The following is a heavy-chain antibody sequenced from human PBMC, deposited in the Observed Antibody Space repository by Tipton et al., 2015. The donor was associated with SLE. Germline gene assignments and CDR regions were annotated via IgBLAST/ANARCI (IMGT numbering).Heavy chain of an antibody. Sequence: TLSLTCTVSGGSISSHYWSWIRQPPGKGLEWIGNIYDSGSTNYNPSLKSRVILSVDTSKNQFSLKLSSVTAADTAVYYCARGARYDFWSDYGTFEYWGQGTLVTVSS. CDR3: ARGARYDFWSDYGTFEY. D-gene: IGHD3-3*01. CDR1: GGSISSHY. V-gene: IGHV4-59*11. J-gene: IGHJ4*02. CDR2: IYDSGST.